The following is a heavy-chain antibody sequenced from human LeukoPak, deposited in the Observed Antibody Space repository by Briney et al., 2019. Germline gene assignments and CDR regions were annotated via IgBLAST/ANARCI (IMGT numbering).Heavy chain of an antibody. D-gene: IGHD1-1*01. CDR3: AAEKPGTGTFLDY. J-gene: IGHJ4*02. CDR1: GFTASSDY. Sequence: GGSLRLSCVASGFTASSDYMSWVRQAPGKGLEWVSVIYSGGSTDYADPVRGRFTISRDKSNNTLYLQMNSLRAEDTAVYFCAAEKPGTGTFLDYWGPGTLVTVSS. V-gene: IGHV3-53*01. CDR2: IYSGGST.